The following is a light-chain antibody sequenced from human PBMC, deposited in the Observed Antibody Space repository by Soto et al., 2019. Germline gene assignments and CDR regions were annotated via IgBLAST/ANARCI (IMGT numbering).Light chain of an antibody. CDR2: EVS. CDR3: CSYTSGSSRV. J-gene: IGLJ1*01. CDR1: SSDVGGYNY. Sequence: QSALTQPASVSGSPGQSITISCTGTSSDVGGYNYVSWYQQHPGKAPKLMIYEVSNRPSGVSNRFSGSKSGNTASLTISGLQAEDEADYYCCSYTSGSSRVFGAGTKLTVL. V-gene: IGLV2-14*01.